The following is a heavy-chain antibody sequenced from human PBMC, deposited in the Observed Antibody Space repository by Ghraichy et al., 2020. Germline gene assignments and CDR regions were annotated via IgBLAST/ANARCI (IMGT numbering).Heavy chain of an antibody. Sequence: LNISCAASGFTFSSYAMSWVRQAPGKGLEWVSSISGSGDKTYHADSVKGRFTISRDNSKNTLYLQMNSLRAEDTAVYYCAKDGPYSGTSFEEFDYWGQGTLVTVSS. CDR2: ISGSGDKT. CDR3: AKDGPYSGTSFEEFDY. CDR1: GFTFSSYA. V-gene: IGHV3-23*01. D-gene: IGHD1-26*01. J-gene: IGHJ4*02.